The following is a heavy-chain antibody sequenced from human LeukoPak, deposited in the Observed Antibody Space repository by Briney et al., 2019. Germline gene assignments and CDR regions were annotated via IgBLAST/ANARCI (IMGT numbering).Heavy chain of an antibody. Sequence: GGSLRLSCAASGFTFSSYAMSWVRQAPGKGLEWVSAISGSGGSTYYADSVKGWFTISRENSKNTLYLQMNSLRAEDTAVYYCAKEGITMIVVVITREDYYFDYWGQGTLVTVSS. CDR3: AKEGITMIVVVITREDYYFDY. V-gene: IGHV3-23*01. CDR1: GFTFSSYA. J-gene: IGHJ4*02. CDR2: ISGSGGST. D-gene: IGHD3-22*01.